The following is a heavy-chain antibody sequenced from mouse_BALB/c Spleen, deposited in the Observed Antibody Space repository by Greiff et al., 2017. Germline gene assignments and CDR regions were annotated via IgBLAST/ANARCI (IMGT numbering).Heavy chain of an antibody. V-gene: IGHV5-6-4*01. CDR1: GFTFSSYT. CDR3: TRDTMDY. CDR2: ISSGGSDT. J-gene: IGHJ2*01. Sequence: EVKVVEPGGGLVKPGGSLKLSCAASGFTFSSYTMSWVRQTPEKRLEWVATISSGGSDTYYTDSVKGRFTISRDNAKNTLYLQMSSPKSEDTAMYYCTRDTMDYWGQGTTLTVSS. D-gene: IGHD1-1*02.